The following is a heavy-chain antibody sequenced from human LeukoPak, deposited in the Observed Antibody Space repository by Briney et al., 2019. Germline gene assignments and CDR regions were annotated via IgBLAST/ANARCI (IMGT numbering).Heavy chain of an antibody. V-gene: IGHV3-53*01. J-gene: IGHJ4*02. CDR3: AREGFGESPLWYFDY. CDR1: GFTVSSNY. CDR2: IYSGGST. D-gene: IGHD3-10*01. Sequence: GGSLRLSCAASGFTVSSNYMSWVRQAPGKGLEWVSVIYSGGSTYYADSVKGRFTVSRDNSKNTLYLQMNSLRAEDTAVYYCAREGFGESPLWYFDYWGQGTLVTVSS.